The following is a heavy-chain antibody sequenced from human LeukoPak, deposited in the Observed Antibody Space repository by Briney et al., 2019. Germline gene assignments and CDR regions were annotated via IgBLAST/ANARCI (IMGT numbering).Heavy chain of an antibody. CDR2: ISSSSSTI. Sequence: GGSLRLSCAASGFTFSSYSMNWVRQAPGKGLEWVSYISSSSSTIYCADSLKGRFTISRDNAKNSLYLQMNSLRAEDTAVYYCARGYYSGSGSYFNCWGQGTLVTVSS. CDR1: GFTFSSYS. CDR3: ARGYYSGSGSYFNC. V-gene: IGHV3-48*04. J-gene: IGHJ4*02. D-gene: IGHD3-10*01.